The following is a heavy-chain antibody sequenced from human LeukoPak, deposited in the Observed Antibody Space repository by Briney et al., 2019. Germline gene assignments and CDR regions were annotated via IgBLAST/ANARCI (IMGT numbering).Heavy chain of an antibody. J-gene: IGHJ4*02. CDR3: ARAVDYVWGSYHIIDY. Sequence: PSETLSLTCTVSGGSISSSSYYWGWIRQPPGKGLEWIGSIYYSGSTYYNPSLKSRVTISVHTSKNQFSLKLSSVTAADTAVYYCARAVDYVWGSYHIIDYWGQGTLVTVSS. CDR2: IYYSGST. V-gene: IGHV4-39*01. D-gene: IGHD3-16*02. CDR1: GGSISSSSYY.